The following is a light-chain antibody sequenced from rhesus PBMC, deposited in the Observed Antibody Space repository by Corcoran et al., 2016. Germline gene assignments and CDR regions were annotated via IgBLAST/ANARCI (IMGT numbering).Light chain of an antibody. CDR3: QQYSSSPYS. V-gene: IGKV1-22*01. J-gene: IGKJ2*01. CDR2: KPS. Sequence: DIQMTQSPSSLSASVGDTVTITCRASQSISSWLAWYQQKPGKAPKFLFYKPSSWQSGVPSRFSGSGYGTDFTPTISSLQSEDFATYYCQQYSSSPYSFGQGTKVEIK. CDR1: QSISSW.